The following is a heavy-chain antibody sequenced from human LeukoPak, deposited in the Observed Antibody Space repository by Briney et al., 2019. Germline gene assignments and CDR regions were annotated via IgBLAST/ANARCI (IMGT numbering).Heavy chain of an antibody. V-gene: IGHV4-34*01. J-gene: IGHJ4*02. CDR2: INHSGST. Sequence: PSETLSHTCAVYGGSFSGYYWSWIRQPPGKGLEWIGEINHSGSTNYNPSLKSRVTISVDTSKNQFSLKLSSVTAADTAVYYCARGRSLLNWGQGTLVTVSS. CDR1: GGSFSGYY. CDR3: ARGRSLLN.